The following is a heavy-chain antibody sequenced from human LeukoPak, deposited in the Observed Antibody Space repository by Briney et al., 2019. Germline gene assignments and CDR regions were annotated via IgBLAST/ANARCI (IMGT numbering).Heavy chain of an antibody. CDR1: GGSISSYY. J-gene: IGHJ6*03. V-gene: IGHV4-59*01. Sequence: SETLSLTCTVSGGSISSYYWSWIRQPPGKGLEWIGYIYYSGSTNYNPSLKSRVTISVDTSKNQFSLKLSSVTAADTAVYYCARTVSPRWNCGGDCYSWYYYYYYMDVWGKGTRSPSP. CDR3: ARTVSPRWNCGGDCYSWYYYYYYMDV. CDR2: IYYSGST. D-gene: IGHD2-21*02.